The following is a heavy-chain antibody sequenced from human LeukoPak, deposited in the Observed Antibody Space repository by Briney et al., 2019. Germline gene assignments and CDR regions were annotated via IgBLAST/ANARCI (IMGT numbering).Heavy chain of an antibody. J-gene: IGHJ4*02. CDR1: GGFMTSYY. CDR2: IYYSGST. V-gene: IGHV4-59*01. CDR3: ARVSGYDWESFYDY. D-gene: IGHD5-12*01. Sequence: SETLSLTCSVSGGFMTSYYWSWIRQTPVKGLEWIGYIYYSGSTNYNPSLKSRVTISVDTSKNQFSLKLSSVTAADTAMYYCARVSGYDWESFYDYWGQGTLVTVSS.